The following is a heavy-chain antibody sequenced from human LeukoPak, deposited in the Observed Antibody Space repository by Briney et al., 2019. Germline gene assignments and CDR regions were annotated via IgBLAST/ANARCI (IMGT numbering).Heavy chain of an antibody. CDR1: GYTFTIYY. CDR2: INPSGGST. J-gene: IGHJ4*02. CDR3: TRGLAELWPHFDY. Sequence: ASVKVSCTASGYTFTIYYIHWVRQAPGQGLEWMGVINPSGGSTRYAQNFQGRLTMTRDTSTSTVHMEVSSLSSEDTAVYYCTRGLAELWPHFDYWGQGTLITVSS. V-gene: IGHV1-46*01. D-gene: IGHD3-10*01.